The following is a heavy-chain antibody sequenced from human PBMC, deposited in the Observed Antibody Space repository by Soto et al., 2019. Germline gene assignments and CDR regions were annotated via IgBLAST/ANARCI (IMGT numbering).Heavy chain of an antibody. CDR1: GGSFYNYA. D-gene: IGHD6-6*01. J-gene: IGHJ6*02. CDR3: ARRTGIAARLSSPAYYGLDV. CDR2: IIPIFDKP. V-gene: IGHV1-69*06. Sequence: QVHLVQSGAEVKKPGSSVKVSCEASGGSFYNYAVTWVRQAPGQGLEWVGSIIPIFDKPNFAQKFQGRLTITADKSTSIAYMELNSLTSEDTAVYYCARRTGIAARLSSPAYYGLDVWGQGTTVIVSS.